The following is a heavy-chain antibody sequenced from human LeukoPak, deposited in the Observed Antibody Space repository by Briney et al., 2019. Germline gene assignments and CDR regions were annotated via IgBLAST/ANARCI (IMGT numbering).Heavy chain of an antibody. CDR3: AKDGIDSSGYYYNYYFDY. D-gene: IGHD3-22*01. CDR1: GFTFSSYA. CDR2: ISGSGGST. Sequence: PRGSLRLSCAASGFTFSSYAMSWVRQAPGKGLEWVSAISGSGGSTYYADSVKGRFTISRDNSKNTLYLQMNSLRAEDTAVYYCAKDGIDSSGYYYNYYFDYWGQGTLVTVSS. J-gene: IGHJ4*02. V-gene: IGHV3-23*01.